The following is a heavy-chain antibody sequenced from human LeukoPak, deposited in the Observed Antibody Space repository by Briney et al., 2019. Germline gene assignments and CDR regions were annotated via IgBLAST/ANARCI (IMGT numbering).Heavy chain of an antibody. J-gene: IGHJ4*02. CDR2: ITGDGRVT. CDR1: GFTFDDYA. Sequence: QPGGSLRLSCAATGFTFDDYAVHWVRQAPGKGLEWISHITGDGRVTYYADSVKGRFTISRDNSKDSLYLQMTSLRTEDTAYYCCAKSTSYFGSGTYLDSWGQGTLVTVSS. CDR3: AKSTSYFGSGTYLDS. D-gene: IGHD3-10*01. V-gene: IGHV3-43*02.